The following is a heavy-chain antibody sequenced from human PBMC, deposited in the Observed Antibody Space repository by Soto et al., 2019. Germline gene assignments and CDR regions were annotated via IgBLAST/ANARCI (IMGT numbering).Heavy chain of an antibody. J-gene: IGHJ4*02. Sequence: EVQLLESGGGLVQPGGSLRLSCAASGFTFSSYAMSWVRQAPGKGLEWVSAISGSGGSTYYADSVKGRFTISRDNSKNTMDLQMNSLRAEDTAVYYCAKDIFSTRLQHTNFDYWGQGTLVTVSS. D-gene: IGHD1-1*01. V-gene: IGHV3-23*01. CDR1: GFTFSSYA. CDR3: AKDIFSTRLQHTNFDY. CDR2: ISGSGGST.